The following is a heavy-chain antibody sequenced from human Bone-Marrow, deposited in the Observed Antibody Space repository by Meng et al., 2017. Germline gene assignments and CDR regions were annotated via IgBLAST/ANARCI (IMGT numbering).Heavy chain of an antibody. CDR2: ISYDGSNK. CDR3: ARDRHARIAVAGKGYYYYGMDV. Sequence: GGSLRLSCAASGFTFSSYAMHWVRQAPGKGLEWAAVISYDGSNKYYADSVKGRFTISRDNSKNTLYLQMNSLRAEDTAVYYCARDRHARIAVAGKGYYYYGMDVWGQGTTVTVSS. V-gene: IGHV3-30*01. J-gene: IGHJ6*02. CDR1: GFTFSSYA. D-gene: IGHD6-19*01.